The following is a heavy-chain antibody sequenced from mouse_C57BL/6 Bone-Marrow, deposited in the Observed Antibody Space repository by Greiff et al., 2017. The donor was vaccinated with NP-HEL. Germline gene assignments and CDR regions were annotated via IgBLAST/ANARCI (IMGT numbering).Heavy chain of an antibody. CDR3: TTGVSSPYAMDY. D-gene: IGHD1-1*01. CDR2: IDPENGDT. V-gene: IGHV14-4*01. CDR1: GFNIKDDY. Sequence: VQLQQSGAELVRPGASVKLSCTVSGFNIKDDYMHWVKQRPEQGLAWIGWIDPENGDTEYASKFQGRAPITADTSSNTAYLQLSSLTSEDTAVYYCTTGVSSPYAMDYWGQGTSVTVSS. J-gene: IGHJ4*01.